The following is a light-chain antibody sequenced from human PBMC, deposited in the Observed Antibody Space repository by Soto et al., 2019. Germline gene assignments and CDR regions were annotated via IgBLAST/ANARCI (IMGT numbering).Light chain of an antibody. J-gene: IGKJ1*01. CDR3: QQGDSFPRT. CDR1: QGLSSS. Sequence: DIQMTQSPPSVSASVGDRVTITCRASQGLSSSLAWYEQKPGKAPYLLIYGVSNLHSGVPSRFSGSGSGTDFALTISSLQPEDCATHFCQQGDSFPRTFGQGNKVEVK. CDR2: GVS. V-gene: IGKV1-12*01.